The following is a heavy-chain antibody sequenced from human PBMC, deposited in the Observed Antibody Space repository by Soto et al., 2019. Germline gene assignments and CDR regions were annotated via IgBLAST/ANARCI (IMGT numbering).Heavy chain of an antibody. CDR3: ARRLGAGVLGN. CDR1: GYTFTRYH. Sequence: QVQLVQSGAEVKKPGASVKISCKASGYTFTRYHVDWVRQAAGQGLEWMGVINPSGGSTNHAQSLQGRVTLTRDTTTSTLYMELRGLRSEDTAVYYCARRLGAGVLGNWGQGTLLTFSS. CDR2: INPSGGST. J-gene: IGHJ4*02. V-gene: IGHV1-46*01. D-gene: IGHD1-26*01.